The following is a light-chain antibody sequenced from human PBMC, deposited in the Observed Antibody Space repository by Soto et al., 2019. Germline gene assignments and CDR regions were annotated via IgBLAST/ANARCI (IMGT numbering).Light chain of an antibody. Sequence: DIQMTQSPSSLSASVGHRVAITCRASQSISNYLNWYQQKPGKAPKLLMYAASSSQSGVPSRFSGSGSGTDFTLTISSLQPEDSAIYYCQQADTFPITFGQGTRLEIK. J-gene: IGKJ5*01. V-gene: IGKV1-39*01. CDR2: AAS. CDR3: QQADTFPIT. CDR1: QSISNY.